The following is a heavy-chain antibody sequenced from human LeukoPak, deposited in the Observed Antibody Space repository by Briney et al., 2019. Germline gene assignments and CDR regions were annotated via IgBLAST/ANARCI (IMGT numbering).Heavy chain of an antibody. CDR3: AKGADYYYYGMDV. Sequence: PGRSLRLSCPASGFTFSSYGMHWVRQAPGKGLEWVAVISYDGSNKYYADSVKGRFTISRDNSKNTLYLQMNSLRAEDTAVYYCAKGADYYYYGMDVWGKGTTVTVSS. V-gene: IGHV3-30*18. CDR1: GFTFSSYG. J-gene: IGHJ6*04. CDR2: ISYDGSNK.